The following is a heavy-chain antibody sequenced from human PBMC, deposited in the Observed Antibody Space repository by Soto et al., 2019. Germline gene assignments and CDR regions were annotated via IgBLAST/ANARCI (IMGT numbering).Heavy chain of an antibody. CDR2: ISSSSSYI. Sequence: GGCMRLAWAASGFTFSSYSMNWVRQAQGKGLEWVSSISSSSSYIYHADSVKGRFTISRDNAKNSLYLQMNSLRAEDTAVYYCARDFTTMVRGVPLLFDTWGQGTLVTVSS. V-gene: IGHV3-21*01. J-gene: IGHJ5*02. D-gene: IGHD3-10*01. CDR3: ARDFTTMVRGVPLLFDT. CDR1: GFTFSSYS.